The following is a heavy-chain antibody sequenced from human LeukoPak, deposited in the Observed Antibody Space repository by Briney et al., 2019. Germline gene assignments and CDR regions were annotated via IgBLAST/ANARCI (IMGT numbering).Heavy chain of an antibody. D-gene: IGHD3-16*01. J-gene: IGHJ3*02. V-gene: IGHV3-11*06. CDR2: ISSSSDYI. Sequence: GGSLRLSCVASGFSFSDFYMSWIRQAPGKGLEWVSYISSSSDYINYADSVKGRFTISRDNAKNSLFLQMNSLRAGDTAVYYCARTLWPYDAFDIWGQGTMVTVSS. CDR3: ARTLWPYDAFDI. CDR1: GFSFSDFY.